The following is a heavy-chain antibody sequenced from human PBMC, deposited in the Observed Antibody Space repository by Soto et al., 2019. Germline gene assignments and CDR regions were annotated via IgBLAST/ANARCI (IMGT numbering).Heavy chain of an antibody. D-gene: IGHD6-13*01. J-gene: IGHJ4*02. CDR3: ASLIAAEITYYFDY. Sequence: QLQLQESGPGLVKPSETLSLTCTVSGGSISSSSYYWGWIRQPPGKGLEWIGSIYYSGSTYYNPSLKSRVTISVDTSKNQFALKLSSVPAADTAVYYCASLIAAEITYYFDYWGQGTLVTVSS. V-gene: IGHV4-39*01. CDR1: GGSISSSSYY. CDR2: IYYSGST.